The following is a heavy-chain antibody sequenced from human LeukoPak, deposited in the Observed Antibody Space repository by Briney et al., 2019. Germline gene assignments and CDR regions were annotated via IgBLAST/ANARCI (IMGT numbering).Heavy chain of an antibody. CDR1: GYSISSGYY. V-gene: IGHV4-38-2*02. J-gene: IGHJ4*02. D-gene: IGHD6-13*01. Sequence: SETLSLTCTVSGYSISSGYYWGWIRQPPGKGLEWIGSIYHSGSTYYNPSLKSRVTISVDTSKNQFSLKLSSVTAADTAVYYCARDRDGSSSPSDYWGQGTLVTVSS. CDR3: ARDRDGSSSPSDY. CDR2: IYHSGST.